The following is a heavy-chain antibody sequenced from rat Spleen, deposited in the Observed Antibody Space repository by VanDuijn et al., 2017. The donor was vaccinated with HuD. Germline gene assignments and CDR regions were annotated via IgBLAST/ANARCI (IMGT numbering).Heavy chain of an antibody. J-gene: IGHJ2*01. CDR2: ITAGGGNT. Sequence: EVQLVESGGGLVQPGRSMKLSCAALGFTFSNYYMAWVRQAPTKGLEWVASITAGGGNTYYRDSVKGRFTVSRDNAESTLYLQMNSLRSEDTATYYCSREGTIAAFAYWGQGVMVTVSS. CDR3: SREGTIAAFAY. V-gene: IGHV5-25*01. CDR1: GFTFSNYY. D-gene: IGHD1-2*01.